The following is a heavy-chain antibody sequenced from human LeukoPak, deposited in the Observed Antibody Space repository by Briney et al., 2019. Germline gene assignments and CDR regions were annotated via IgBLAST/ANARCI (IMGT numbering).Heavy chain of an antibody. J-gene: IGHJ4*02. CDR3: AKDRYYGSGSYYRGLDY. D-gene: IGHD3-10*01. V-gene: IGHV3-23*01. CDR2: IGGSGDSI. Sequence: TGGSLRLSCAASGFTFSSCAMNWVRQAPGKGLEWVSLIGGSGDSIHYADSLKGRFTISRDNSKNTLYLHMTSLRAEDTAVYYCAKDRYYGSGSYYRGLDYWGQGTLVTVSS. CDR1: GFTFSSCA.